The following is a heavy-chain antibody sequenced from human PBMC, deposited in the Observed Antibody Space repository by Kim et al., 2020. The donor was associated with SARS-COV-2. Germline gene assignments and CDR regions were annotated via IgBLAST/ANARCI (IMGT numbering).Heavy chain of an antibody. D-gene: IGHD5-12*01. CDR2: IYYSGST. CDR3: ARVLYSGYDLAFDY. Sequence: SETLSLTCTVSGGSISSYYWSWIRQPPGKGLEWIGYIYYSGSTNYNPSLKSRVTISVDTSKNQFSLKLSSVTAADTAVYYCARVLYSGYDLAFDYWGQGTLVTVSS. V-gene: IGHV4-59*13. J-gene: IGHJ4*02. CDR1: GGSISSYY.